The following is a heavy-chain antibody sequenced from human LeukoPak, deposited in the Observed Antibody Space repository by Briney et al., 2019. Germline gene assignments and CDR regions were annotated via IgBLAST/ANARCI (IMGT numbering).Heavy chain of an antibody. D-gene: IGHD6-19*01. CDR3: ARSPEAGTIWFDP. V-gene: IGHV4-34*12. CDR1: GGSFSGSY. J-gene: IGHJ5*02. Sequence: SETLSLTCAVYGGSFSGSYWSWIRQPLGKGLEWIGETIHSGSTNYNPSLKSRVTMSVDTSRNQFSLRLSSVTAADTAVYYCARSPEAGTIWFDPWGQETLVTVSS. CDR2: TIHSGST.